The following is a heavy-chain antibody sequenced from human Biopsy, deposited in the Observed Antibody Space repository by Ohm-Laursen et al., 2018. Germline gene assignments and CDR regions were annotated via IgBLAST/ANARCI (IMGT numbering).Heavy chain of an antibody. D-gene: IGHD3-22*01. CDR3: ARDRGYYSDRTVPGYFDL. CDR1: GDSISGNY. CDR2: VFYTGST. J-gene: IGHJ2*01. V-gene: IGHV4-59*01. Sequence: TLSLTCTVSGDSISGNYWSWIRQPPGKGLEWIGYVFYTGSTDYNPSLQSRVTISVDTSKNHFSLRLRSVTPADTAIYYCARDRGYYSDRTVPGYFDLWGRGTLVTVSS.